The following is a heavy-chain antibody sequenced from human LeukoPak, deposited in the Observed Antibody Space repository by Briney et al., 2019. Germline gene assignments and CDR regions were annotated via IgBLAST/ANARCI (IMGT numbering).Heavy chain of an antibody. CDR1: GHTFSGSA. V-gene: IGHV3-73*01. Sequence: GGSLRLCCAASGHTFSGSALHWVRQASGKGLEWVGRNRSTANGYATAYAASVKGRFTISRDDSKNTAYLQMDSLKTEDTAVYYCTGNYYGSGSHADFDYWGQGTLVTVSS. D-gene: IGHD3-10*01. J-gene: IGHJ4*02. CDR2: NRSTANGYAT. CDR3: TGNYYGSGSHADFDY.